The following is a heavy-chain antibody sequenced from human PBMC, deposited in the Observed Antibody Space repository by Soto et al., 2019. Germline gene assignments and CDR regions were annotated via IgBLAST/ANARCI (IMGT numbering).Heavy chain of an antibody. CDR2: INPSGGST. Sequence: ASVKVSCKASGYTFTSYYMHWVRQAPGQGLEWMGIINPSGGSTNYAQKLQGRVTMTTDTSTSTAYMELRSLRSDDTAVYYCARVVGYYYDSSRDAFDIWGQGTMVTVSS. J-gene: IGHJ3*02. CDR3: ARVVGYYYDSSRDAFDI. D-gene: IGHD3-22*01. V-gene: IGHV1-46*01. CDR1: GYTFTSYY.